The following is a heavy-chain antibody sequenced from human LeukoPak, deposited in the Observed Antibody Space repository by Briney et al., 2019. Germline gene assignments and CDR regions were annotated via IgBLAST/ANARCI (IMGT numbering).Heavy chain of an antibody. J-gene: IGHJ4*02. D-gene: IGHD3-22*01. CDR2: INHSGST. V-gene: IGHV4-34*01. CDR3: ASGKYYDSSGPHDY. Sequence: PSETLSLTCTVSGGSISGYYWSWIRQPPGKGLEWIGEINHSGSTNYNPSPKSRVTISVDTSKNQFSLKLSSVTAADTAVYYCASGKYYDSSGPHDYWGQGTLVTVSS. CDR1: GGSISGYY.